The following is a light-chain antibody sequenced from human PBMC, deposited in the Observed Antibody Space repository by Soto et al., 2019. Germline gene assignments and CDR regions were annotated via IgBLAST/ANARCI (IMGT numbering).Light chain of an antibody. CDR2: DVS. V-gene: IGLV2-14*03. CDR3: SSYTTSNTRQIV. CDR1: RSDVGGYKY. J-gene: IGLJ1*01. Sequence: SVVTQPASVSGSPGRLITISCTGNRSDVGGYKYVSWNQHQPGKDPQLIIYDVSNRPSGVFYPFSGSKSGNTASLTISGLQPEDEADYYCSSYTTSNTRQIVFGTGTKVTVL.